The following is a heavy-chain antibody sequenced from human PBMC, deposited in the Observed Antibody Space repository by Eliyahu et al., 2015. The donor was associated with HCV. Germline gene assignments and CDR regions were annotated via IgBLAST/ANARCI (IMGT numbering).Heavy chain of an antibody. CDR2: MNSDIAKT. CDR3: TRESGRYYTEAFDI. CDR1: GYTFSDYH. V-gene: IGHV1-8*01. D-gene: IGHD1-26*01. Sequence: QEQLVQSGAEVKKPGASVKVSCKASGYTFSDYHINWLRQAPGQGLEWLGWMNSDIAKTGYAQKFKGRVALTWNRSINTAYMELSSLRSEDTAVYYCTRESGRYYTEAFDIWGQGTLVTVSS. J-gene: IGHJ3*02.